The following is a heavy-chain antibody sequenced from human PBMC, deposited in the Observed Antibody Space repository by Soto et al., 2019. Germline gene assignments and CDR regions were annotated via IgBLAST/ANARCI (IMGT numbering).Heavy chain of an antibody. CDR1: GFTFSSYS. J-gene: IGHJ4*02. V-gene: IGHV3-48*01. D-gene: IGHD3-9*01. CDR3: ARDSLDWLLYSPTFLNIDY. Sequence: EVQLVESGGGLVQPGGSLRLSCAASGFTFSSYSMNWVRQAPGKGLEWVSYISSSSSTIYYADSVKGRFTISRDNAKNSLYLQMNSLRAEDTAVYYCARDSLDWLLYSPTFLNIDYWGQGTLVTVSS. CDR2: ISSSSSTI.